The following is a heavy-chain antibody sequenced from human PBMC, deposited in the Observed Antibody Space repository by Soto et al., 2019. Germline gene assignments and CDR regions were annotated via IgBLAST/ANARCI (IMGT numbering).Heavy chain of an antibody. V-gene: IGHV4-39*01. CDR2: IYYSGST. D-gene: IGHD3-16*02. Sequence: SETLSLTCTVSGGSISSSSYYWGWIRQPPGKGLEWIGSIYYSGSTYYNPSLKSRVTISVDTSKNQFSLKLSSVTAADTAVYYCASSHPVNYDYIWGSYRYPFDYWGQGTLVTVSS. J-gene: IGHJ4*02. CDR3: ASSHPVNYDYIWGSYRYPFDY. CDR1: GGSISSSSYY.